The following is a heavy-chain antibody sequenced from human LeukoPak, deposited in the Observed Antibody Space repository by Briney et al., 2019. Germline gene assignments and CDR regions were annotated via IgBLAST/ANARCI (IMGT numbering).Heavy chain of an antibody. V-gene: IGHV4-59*08. CDR3: ARHDPPSEFDL. J-gene: IGHJ2*01. CDR1: GGSISSYY. CDR2: IYYSGST. Sequence: SETLSLTCTVSGGSISSYYWSWIRQPPGKGLEWIGYIYYSGSTNYNPSLKSRVTISVDTSKNQFSLKLSSVTAADTAVYYCARHDPPSEFDLWGRGTLVTVSS.